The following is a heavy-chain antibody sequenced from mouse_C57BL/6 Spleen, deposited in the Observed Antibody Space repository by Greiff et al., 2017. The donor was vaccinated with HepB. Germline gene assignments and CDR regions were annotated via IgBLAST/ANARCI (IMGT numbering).Heavy chain of an antibody. J-gene: IGHJ3*01. Sequence: EVQLKESGGGLVQPKGSLKLSCAASGFSFNTYAMNWVRQAPGKGLEWVARIRSKSNNYATYYADSVKDRFTISRDDSESMLYLQMNNLKTEDTAMYYCVRLGYDGFAYWGQGTLVTVSA. V-gene: IGHV10-1*01. CDR2: IRSKSNNYAT. D-gene: IGHD2-2*01. CDR3: VRLGYDGFAY. CDR1: GFSFNTYA.